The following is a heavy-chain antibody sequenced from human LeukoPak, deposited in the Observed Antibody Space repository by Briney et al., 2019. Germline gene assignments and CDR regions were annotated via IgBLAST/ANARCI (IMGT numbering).Heavy chain of an antibody. D-gene: IGHD3-9*01. V-gene: IGHV4-39*02. CDR1: GGSISSSSYY. Sequence: SETLSLTCTVSGGSISSSSYYWGWIRQPPGKGLEWIGSIYYSGSTYYNPSLKSRVTISVDTSKNQFSLKLSSVTAADTAVYYCTKDLGTEYNIFDYWGQGTLVTVSS. CDR3: TKDLGTEYNIFDY. J-gene: IGHJ4*02. CDR2: IYYSGST.